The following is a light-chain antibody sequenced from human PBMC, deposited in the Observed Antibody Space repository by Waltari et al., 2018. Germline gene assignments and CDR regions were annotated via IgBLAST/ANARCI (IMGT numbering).Light chain of an antibody. Sequence: QSALTQPASVSGSPGQSITISCTGSSSDVGGYKYVSWYQQHPGKAPKLIIFDVSGRPFGVSTRFSGSKSGNTASLTISGLQPDDEADYHCISYTSSRHYVCGSGTKVIVL. J-gene: IGLJ1*01. CDR1: SSDVGGYKY. V-gene: IGLV2-14*03. CDR3: ISYTSSRHYV. CDR2: DVS.